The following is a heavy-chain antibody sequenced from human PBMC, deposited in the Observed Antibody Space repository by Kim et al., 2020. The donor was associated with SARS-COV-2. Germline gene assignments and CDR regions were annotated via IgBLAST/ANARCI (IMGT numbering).Heavy chain of an antibody. J-gene: IGHJ4*02. V-gene: IGHV3-30*07. CDR3: ARVSGYSSGWSHFDY. Sequence: ESVKGRFTISRDNSKTTLYLQMNSLRAEDTAVYYCARVSGYSSGWSHFDYWGQGTLVTVSS. D-gene: IGHD6-19*01.